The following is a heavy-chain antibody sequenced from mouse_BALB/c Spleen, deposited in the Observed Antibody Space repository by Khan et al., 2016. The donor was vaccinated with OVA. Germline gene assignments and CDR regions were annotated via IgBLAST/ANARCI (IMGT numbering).Heavy chain of an antibody. CDR3: TRHPGYYGSNPYIDY. V-gene: IGHV5-6-4*01. Sequence: EVQLVESGGGLVRPGGSLKLSCAASGFSFSSYSMSWVRQTPEKRLEWVATISSGGSYTYYPDSVKGRFTISRDNAKNTLYLQMSRLKSEDTAMFYYTRHPGYYGSNPYIDYWGQGTTLTVSS. CDR2: ISSGGSYT. CDR1: GFSFSSYS. J-gene: IGHJ2*01. D-gene: IGHD1-1*01.